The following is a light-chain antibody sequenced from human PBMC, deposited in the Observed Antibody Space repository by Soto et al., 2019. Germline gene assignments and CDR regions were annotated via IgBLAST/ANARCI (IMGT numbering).Light chain of an antibody. CDR1: RRDIGAYNH. V-gene: IGLV2-11*01. Sequence: QSALTQPRSGSGSPGQSVTSSCTGTRRDIGAYNHVSWYQQHPGKAPQLIIYDVAKRHSGIPDRFSGSKSGNTASLTISGLQPEDEADYSCCSYSGSRLIFRGGTKLTVL. CDR3: CSYSGSRLI. J-gene: IGLJ2*01. CDR2: DVA.